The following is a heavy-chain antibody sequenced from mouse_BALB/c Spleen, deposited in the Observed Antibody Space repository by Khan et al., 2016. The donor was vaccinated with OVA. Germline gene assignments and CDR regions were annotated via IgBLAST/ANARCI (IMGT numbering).Heavy chain of an antibody. CDR2: ISYSGST. V-gene: IGHV3-2*02. J-gene: IGHJ2*01. CDR1: GYSITCDYA. CDR3: ARSIMAN. Sequence: EVQLVESGPGLVKPSQSLSLTCTVTGYSITCDYAWNWIRQFPGNKLEWMGYISYSGSTSYNPSLKSRISITRDTSKNQFFLQLNSVTTEDTATYYCARSIMANWGQGTTLTVSS.